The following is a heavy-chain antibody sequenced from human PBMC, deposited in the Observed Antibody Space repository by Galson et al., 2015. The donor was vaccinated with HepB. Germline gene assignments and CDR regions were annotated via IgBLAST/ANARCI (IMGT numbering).Heavy chain of an antibody. D-gene: IGHD6-13*01. Sequence: SLRLSCAASGFTFSSYSMNWVRQAPGKGLEWVSYISSSSSTIYYADSVKGRFTISRDNAKNSLYLQMNSLRAEDTAVYYCARDPGYSSSLRGTEYYFDYWGQGTLVTVSS. J-gene: IGHJ4*02. CDR3: ARDPGYSSSLRGTEYYFDY. CDR2: ISSSSSTI. CDR1: GFTFSSYS. V-gene: IGHV3-48*01.